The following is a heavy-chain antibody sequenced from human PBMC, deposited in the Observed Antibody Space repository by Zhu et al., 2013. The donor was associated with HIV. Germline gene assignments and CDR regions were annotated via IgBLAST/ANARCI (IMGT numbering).Heavy chain of an antibody. D-gene: IGHD3-3*01. V-gene: IGHV1-2*02. CDR1: GYTFIGYY. Sequence: QVQLVQSGAEVKKPGASVKVSCKTSGYTFIGYYIHWVRQAPGQGLEWMGWINSNTGATNYAQKFPDRVTMTRDTSIDTAFMEVRRLTPDDTAIYYCARSLGLTFGVVVWGQGTLVTVSS. J-gene: IGHJ1*01. CDR2: INSNTGAT. CDR3: ARSLGLTFGVVV.